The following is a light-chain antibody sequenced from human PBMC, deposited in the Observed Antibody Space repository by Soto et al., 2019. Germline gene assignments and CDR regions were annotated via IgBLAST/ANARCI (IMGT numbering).Light chain of an antibody. V-gene: IGKV3-15*01. CDR1: QSVSSN. CDR3: QQYNNWPKT. J-gene: IGKJ1*01. CDR2: GAS. Sequence: EIVMTQSPGTLSVSPGERATLSCRASQSVSSNLAWYQQKPGQAPRLLIYGASARATGIPDRFSGSGSGTEFTLTISSLQSEDIAVYYCQQYNNWPKTFGQGTKVEIK.